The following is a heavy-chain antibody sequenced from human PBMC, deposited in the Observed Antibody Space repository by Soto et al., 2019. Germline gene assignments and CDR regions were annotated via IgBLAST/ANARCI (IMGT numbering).Heavy chain of an antibody. CDR1: GFTFSSYS. CDR2: ISSSSSYI. Sequence: GGSLRLSCAASGFTFSSYSMNWVRQAPGKGLEWVSSISSSSSYIYYADSVKGRFTISRDNAKNSLYLQMNSLRAEDTAVYYCARDIAGYSSGWSSHFYYWGQGTLVTVSS. J-gene: IGHJ4*02. CDR3: ARDIAGYSSGWSSHFYY. D-gene: IGHD6-19*01. V-gene: IGHV3-21*01.